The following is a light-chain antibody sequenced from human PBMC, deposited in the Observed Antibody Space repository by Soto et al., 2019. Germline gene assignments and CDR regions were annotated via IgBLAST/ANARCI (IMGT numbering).Light chain of an antibody. CDR1: QSIRSN. V-gene: IGKV3-15*01. CDR3: QQXDKWPRT. Sequence: EILMTQSPTIVSVSPGEGVTLSCRASQSIRSNLAWYQQKPGQSPRLLIYDASTRATGLPARFSGSGSGTDFTLTISSLQSEDFAIYYCQQXDKWPRTFGQGTKV. J-gene: IGKJ1*01. CDR2: DAS.